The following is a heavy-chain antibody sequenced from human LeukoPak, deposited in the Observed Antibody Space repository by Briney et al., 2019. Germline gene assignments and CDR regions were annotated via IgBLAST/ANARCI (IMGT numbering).Heavy chain of an antibody. D-gene: IGHD6-13*01. CDR2: IANDGKDK. J-gene: IGHJ4*02. CDR3: AKDQQVGAAAYYFDS. Sequence: GRSLRLSCAASGFTFSRYGLHWVRQAPGKGLEWVAVIANDGKDKKYADSVKGRLTISRDNSKSTLYLQMNSLRAEDTAVYYCAKDQQVGAAAYYFDSWGQGTPVTVSS. CDR1: GFTFSRYG. V-gene: IGHV3-30*18.